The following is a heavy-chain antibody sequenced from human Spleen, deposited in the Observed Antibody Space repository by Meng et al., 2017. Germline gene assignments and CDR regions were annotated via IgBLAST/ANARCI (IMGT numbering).Heavy chain of an antibody. CDR2: IDYSGSS. D-gene: IGHD3-22*01. CDR3: ARTDLYDSNGYYLYYFDF. CDR1: GGPVSRTRSN. V-gene: IGHV4-61*01. J-gene: IGHJ4*02. Sequence: QVQRAESGPGLWGPSETPSPTCTVSGGPVSRTRSNWSWIRQPPGGGLEWLGYIDYSGSSSYNPSLKSRVTISVDTSKNQFSLKLSSVTAADTAVYYCARTDLYDSNGYYLYYFDFWGQGALVTVSS.